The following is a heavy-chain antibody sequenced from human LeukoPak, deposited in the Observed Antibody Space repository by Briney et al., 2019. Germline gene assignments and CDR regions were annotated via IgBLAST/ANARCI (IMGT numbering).Heavy chain of an antibody. CDR2: ISSSSSTI. Sequence: GGSLRLSCAASGFTFSSYSMNWVRQAPGKGLEWVSYISSSSSTIYYPDSVKGRFTISRDNAKNSLYLQMNSLRAEDTAVYYCARDKDDFWSGYWVGGPEFDPWGQGTLVTVSS. V-gene: IGHV3-48*04. J-gene: IGHJ5*02. CDR3: ARDKDDFWSGYWVGGPEFDP. CDR1: GFTFSSYS. D-gene: IGHD3-3*01.